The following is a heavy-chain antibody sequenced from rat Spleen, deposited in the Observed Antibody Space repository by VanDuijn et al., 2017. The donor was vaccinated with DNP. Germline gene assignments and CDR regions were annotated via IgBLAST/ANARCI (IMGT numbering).Heavy chain of an antibody. CDR2: ISNGGGST. J-gene: IGHJ1*01. D-gene: IGHD1-6*01. V-gene: IGHV5S13*01. CDR1: GFAFTNYD. CDR3: ATRYGLLGYYWYFDF. Sequence: EVQLVESGGGLVQPGRSLKLSCAASGFAFTNYDMAWVRQAPTKGLEWVASISNGGGSTYYPDSVKGRFTISRDNAKNTLYLQMNSLISEDTATYYCATRYGLLGYYWYFDFWGPGTMVTVSS.